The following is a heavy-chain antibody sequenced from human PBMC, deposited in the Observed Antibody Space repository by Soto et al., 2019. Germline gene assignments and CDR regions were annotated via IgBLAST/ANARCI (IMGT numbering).Heavy chain of an antibody. J-gene: IGHJ4*02. D-gene: IGHD3-9*01. V-gene: IGHV3-23*01. CDR3: AHFDWFIDY. CDR2: ISGSGAST. CDR1: GFTFSSYA. Sequence: GGSLRLSCAASGFTFSSYAMSWVRQAPGKGLEWVSAISGSGASTYYADSVKGRFTISRDNSKNTLYLQMNSLRAEATAVYYCAHFDWFIDYWGQGTLVTVSS.